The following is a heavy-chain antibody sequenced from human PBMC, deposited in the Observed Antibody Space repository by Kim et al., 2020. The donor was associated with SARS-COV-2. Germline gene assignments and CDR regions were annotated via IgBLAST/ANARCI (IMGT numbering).Heavy chain of an antibody. V-gene: IGHV3-7*01. Sequence: GGSLRLSCAASGFTFSSYWMSWVRQAPGKGLEWVANIKQDGSEKYYVDSVKGRFTISRDNAKNSLYLQMNSLRAEDTAVYYCARDYGDSRRLFDYWGQGTLVTVSS. D-gene: IGHD4-17*01. CDR2: IKQDGSEK. CDR1: GFTFSSYW. CDR3: ARDYGDSRRLFDY. J-gene: IGHJ4*02.